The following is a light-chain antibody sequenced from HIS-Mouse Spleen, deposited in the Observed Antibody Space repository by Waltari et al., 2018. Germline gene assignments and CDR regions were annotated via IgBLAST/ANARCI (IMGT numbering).Light chain of an antibody. CDR2: EGS. Sequence: QSALTQPASVSGSPGQSITISCTGTSSDGGSYNLVSWYQQHPGKAPKLKIYEGSKRPSGVSNRFSGYKSGNTASLTISGLQAEDEADYYCCSYAGSSTWVFGGGTKLTVL. J-gene: IGLJ3*02. V-gene: IGLV2-23*01. CDR1: SSDGGSYNL. CDR3: CSYAGSSTWV.